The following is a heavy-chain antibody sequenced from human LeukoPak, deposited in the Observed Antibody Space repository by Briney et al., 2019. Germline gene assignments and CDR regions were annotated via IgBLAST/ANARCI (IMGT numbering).Heavy chain of an antibody. D-gene: IGHD2-2*01. CDR3: ARDDAIVVVPAAPAFDAFDI. Sequence: ASVNVSCKTSGGTFSSYGISWVRQASGQGLERMGGIIPIFATANYAQKFQGRVTITTDESTSTAYMELSSLRSEDTAVYYCARDDAIVVVPAAPAFDAFDIWGQGTMVTVSS. CDR2: IIPIFATA. V-gene: IGHV1-69*05. CDR1: GGTFSSYG. J-gene: IGHJ3*02.